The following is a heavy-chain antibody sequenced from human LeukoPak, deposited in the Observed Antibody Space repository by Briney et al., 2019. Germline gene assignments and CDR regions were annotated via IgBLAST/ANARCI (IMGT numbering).Heavy chain of an antibody. Sequence: GGSLRLSCAASGFTFSGSSMSWVRQAPGKGLEWISSSGDSNGSTYYADSLKGRFTISRDNSKNTLYLQMNNLRAEDTALYYCAKGGCRGTCNPLAYWGQGALVTVSP. CDR2: SGDSNGST. V-gene: IGHV3-23*01. J-gene: IGHJ4*02. CDR1: GFTFSGSS. CDR3: AKGGCRGTCNPLAY. D-gene: IGHD2-15*01.